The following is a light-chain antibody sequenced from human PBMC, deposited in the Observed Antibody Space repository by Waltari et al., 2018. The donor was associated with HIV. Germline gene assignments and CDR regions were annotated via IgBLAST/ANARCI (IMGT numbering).Light chain of an antibody. V-gene: IGLV1-44*01. Sequence: QSVLTQPPSASGTPGQRVTISCSGSSANIGSRTVSWYQQLPGTAPKLLIYSNNHRPSGGPDRCSGSKSGTSAALAISGLQSEDEADYYCATWDDSLNGYVLGAGTRVTVL. CDR1: SANIGSRT. J-gene: IGLJ1*01. CDR2: SNN. CDR3: ATWDDSLNGYV.